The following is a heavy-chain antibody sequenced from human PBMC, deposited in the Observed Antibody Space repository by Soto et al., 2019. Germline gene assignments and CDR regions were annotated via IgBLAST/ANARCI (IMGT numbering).Heavy chain of an antibody. CDR2: INHSGST. Sequence: SETLSLTCAVYGGSFSGYYWSWIRQPPGKGLEWIGEINHSGSTNYNPSLKSRVTISVDTSKNQFSLKLSSVTAADTAVYYCARGQGSSSEKGGRFMITFGGVVVHHDYYFDYWGQGTLVTVSS. J-gene: IGHJ4*02. D-gene: IGHD3-16*02. CDR1: GGSFSGYY. V-gene: IGHV4-34*01. CDR3: ARGQGSSSEKGGRFMITFGGVVVHHDYYFDY.